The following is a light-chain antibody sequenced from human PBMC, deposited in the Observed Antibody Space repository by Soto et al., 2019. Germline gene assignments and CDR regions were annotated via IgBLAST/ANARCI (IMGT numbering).Light chain of an antibody. Sequence: QSVLTQPPSVSAAPGQKVIISCSGTSFNIGNNYVSWYQQLPGTAPRLLICDNNKRPSGIPDRFSGSKSGTSATLAITGLQTADEADYYCGAWESSLNPYVFGTGTKVTVL. CDR3: GAWESSLNPYV. J-gene: IGLJ1*01. V-gene: IGLV1-51*01. CDR2: DNN. CDR1: SFNIGNNY.